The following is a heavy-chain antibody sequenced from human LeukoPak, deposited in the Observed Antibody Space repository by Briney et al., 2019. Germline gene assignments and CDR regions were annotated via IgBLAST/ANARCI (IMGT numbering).Heavy chain of an antibody. J-gene: IGHJ5*02. CDR3: ARQRLGYCSGGSCYSSHNWFDP. V-gene: IGHV3-30-3*01. CDR1: GFTFSSYA. CDR2: ISYDGSNK. D-gene: IGHD2-15*01. Sequence: PGRSLRLSCAASGFTFSSYAMHWVRQAPGKGLEWVAVISYDGSNKYYADSVKGRFTISRDNSKNTLYLQMNSLRAEDTAVYYCARQRLGYCSGGSCYSSHNWFDPWGQGTLVTVSS.